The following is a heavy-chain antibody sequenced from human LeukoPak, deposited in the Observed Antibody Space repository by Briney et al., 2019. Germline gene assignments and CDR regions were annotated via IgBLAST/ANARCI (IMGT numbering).Heavy chain of an antibody. D-gene: IGHD6-13*01. V-gene: IGHV4-59*08. CDR2: IYYSGSS. CDR1: GGSISSYY. J-gene: IGHJ5*02. CDR3: ARRRGSSSYNWFDP. Sequence: SETLSLTCTVSGGSISSYYWSWIRQPPGKGLEWIGYIYYSGSSNYNPSLKSRVTISVDTSKNQFSLKLSSVTAADTAVYYCARRRGSSSYNWFDPWGQGTLVTVCS.